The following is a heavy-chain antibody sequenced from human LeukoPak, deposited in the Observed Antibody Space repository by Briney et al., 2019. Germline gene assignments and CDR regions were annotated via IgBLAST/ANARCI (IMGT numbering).Heavy chain of an antibody. J-gene: IGHJ5*02. CDR1: GFTFSDYY. CDR2: ISSSGSTI. D-gene: IGHD3-3*01. Sequence: KSGGSLRLSCAASGFTFSDYYMSWIRQAPGKGLEWVSYISSSGSTIYYADSVKGRFTISRDNAKNSLYLQMNSLRAEDTAVYYCAKDHRDFWPGVSGGGIRTKNWFDPWGQGTLVTVSS. CDR3: AKDHRDFWPGVSGGGIRTKNWFDP. V-gene: IGHV3-11*01.